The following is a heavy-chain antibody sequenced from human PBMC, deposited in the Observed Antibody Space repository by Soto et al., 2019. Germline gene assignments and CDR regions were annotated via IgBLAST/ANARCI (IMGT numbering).Heavy chain of an antibody. Sequence: QVQLVESEGGVVQPGRSLRLSCAASGFTFSSYAMHWVRQAPGKGLEWVAVISYDGSNKYYADSVKGRFTISRDNSKNTLYLQMNSLRAEDTAVYYCASPAYDSSGYYYGYWGQGTLVTVSS. CDR1: GFTFSSYA. J-gene: IGHJ4*02. D-gene: IGHD3-22*01. CDR2: ISYDGSNK. V-gene: IGHV3-30-3*01. CDR3: ASPAYDSSGYYYGY.